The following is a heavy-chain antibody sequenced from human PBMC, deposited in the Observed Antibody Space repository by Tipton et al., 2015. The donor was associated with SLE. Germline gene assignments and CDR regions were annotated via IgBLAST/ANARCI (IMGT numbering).Heavy chain of an antibody. Sequence: TLSLTCTVSGGSISSGSYFWSWFRQPAGKGLEWIGHIYTSGSTNYNPSLKSRVTISVDTSKNQYSLRLTSVTAAATAVYYCARQLTSGYYYEFGYWGQGMLVTVSS. CDR2: IYTSGST. V-gene: IGHV4-61*09. CDR1: GGSISSGSYF. D-gene: IGHD3-22*01. CDR3: ARQLTSGYYYEFGY. J-gene: IGHJ4*02.